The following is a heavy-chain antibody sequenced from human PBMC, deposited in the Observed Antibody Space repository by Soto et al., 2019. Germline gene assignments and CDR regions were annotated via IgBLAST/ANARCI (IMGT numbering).Heavy chain of an antibody. J-gene: IGHJ6*02. D-gene: IGHD6-13*01. V-gene: IGHV4-31*03. CDR1: GGSISYGYY. Sequence: PSETLSLTCTVSGGSISYGYYWSWIRHLPGKGLEWIGYIYFSGSTYYNPSLKSRVSMSVDTSKNQFSLRLSSVTAADTAVYYCARDAAGSQTFYFGMDVWGQGTTVTVS. CDR2: IYFSGST. CDR3: ARDAAGSQTFYFGMDV.